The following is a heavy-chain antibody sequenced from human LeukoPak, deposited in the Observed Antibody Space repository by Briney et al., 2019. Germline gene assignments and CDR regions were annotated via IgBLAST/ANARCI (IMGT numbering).Heavy chain of an antibody. V-gene: IGHV3-30*02. Sequence: GGSLRLSCVASGFTFSTSGMHWVRQSPGKGLDWVAFIRNDGNKKNYAESVKGRFTISRDNAKNSLYLQMNSLRAEDTAVYYCAELGITMIGGVWGKGTTDTISS. CDR1: GFTFSTSG. J-gene: IGHJ6*04. CDR3: AELGITMIGGV. CDR2: IRNDGNKK. D-gene: IGHD3-10*02.